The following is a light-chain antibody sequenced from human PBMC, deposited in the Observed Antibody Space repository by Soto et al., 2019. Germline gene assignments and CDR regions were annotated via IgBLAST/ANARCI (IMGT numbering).Light chain of an antibody. CDR1: SSNIGNNY. CDR3: GTWDSSLSVVV. CDR2: DNN. J-gene: IGLJ2*01. V-gene: IGLV1-51*01. Sequence: QAVVTQPPSVSAAPGQKVTISCSGSSSNIGNNYVSWYQHLPGTAPKLLIYDNNKRPSGIPDRFSGSKSGTSATLGITELQTGDEADYYCGTWDSSLSVVVFGGGTQLTVL.